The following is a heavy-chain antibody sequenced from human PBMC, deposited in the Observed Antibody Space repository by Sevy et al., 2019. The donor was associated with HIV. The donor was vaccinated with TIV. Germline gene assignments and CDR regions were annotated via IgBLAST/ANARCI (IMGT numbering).Heavy chain of an antibody. CDR3: AKEDEYNWNYYSYYYYGMDV. J-gene: IGHJ6*02. CDR2: ISGSGGST. V-gene: IGHV3-23*01. D-gene: IGHD1-7*01. Sequence: GGSLRLSCAASGFTFSSYAMSWVRQAPGKGLEWVSAISGSGGSTYYADSVKGRFTISRDNSKNTLYLQMNSLRAEDTAVYYCAKEDEYNWNYYSYYYYGMDVWGQGTTVTVSS. CDR1: GFTFSSYA.